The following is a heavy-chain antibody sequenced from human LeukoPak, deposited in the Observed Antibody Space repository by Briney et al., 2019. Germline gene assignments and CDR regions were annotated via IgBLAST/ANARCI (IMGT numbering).Heavy chain of an antibody. CDR2: ISADIGNT. CDR1: GYTCPDYG. D-gene: IGHD2-15*01. V-gene: IGHV1-18*01. CDR3: ARDRLGYCGYGSCLLFDN. Sequence: ASVKVSCKASGYTCPDYGISWVRQAPGQGLEWMGWISADIGNTNYAQNFQGRVTMTRDRSTSTGYMELTSLTSDDTAVYYCARDRLGYCGYGSCLLFDNWGQGTLVTVSS. J-gene: IGHJ4*02.